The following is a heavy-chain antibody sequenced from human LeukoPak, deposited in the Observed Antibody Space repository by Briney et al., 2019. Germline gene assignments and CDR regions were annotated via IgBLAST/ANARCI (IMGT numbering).Heavy chain of an antibody. CDR1: GGSFSGYY. J-gene: IGHJ5*02. V-gene: IGHV4-30-4*08. CDR2: IYYSGST. Sequence: ASETLSLTCAVYGGSFSGYYWSWIRQPPGKGLEWIGYIYYSGSTYYNPSLKSRVTISVDTSKNQFSLKLSSVTAADTAVYYCARATIFGIGNNWFDPWGQGTLVTVSS. D-gene: IGHD3-3*01. CDR3: ARATIFGIGNNWFDP.